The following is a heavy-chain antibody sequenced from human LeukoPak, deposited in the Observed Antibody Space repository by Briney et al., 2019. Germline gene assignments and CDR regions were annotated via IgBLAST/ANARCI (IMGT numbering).Heavy chain of an antibody. CDR1: GFTFSSYW. V-gene: IGHV3-7*03. CDR2: IKQDGSEK. Sequence: GGSLRLSCAASGFTFSSYWMSWVRQAPGKGLEWVANIKQDGSEKYYVDSVKGRFTISRDNAKNSLYLQMNSLRAEDTAVYYCAADYYDSSGRFDYWGQGTLVTVSS. CDR3: AADYYDSSGRFDY. D-gene: IGHD3-22*01. J-gene: IGHJ4*02.